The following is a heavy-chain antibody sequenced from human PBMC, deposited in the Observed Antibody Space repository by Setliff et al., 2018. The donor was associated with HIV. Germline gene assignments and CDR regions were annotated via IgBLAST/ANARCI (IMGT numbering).Heavy chain of an antibody. V-gene: IGHV5-51*01. Sequence: GESLKISCKGSGYSFTSYWVTWVRQMPGKGLEWMGIIYPDDSDTRYSPSFQDQVTISVDKSISTAYLQWSSLKASDTAMYYCARTIASRPKYYYYAMDFWGQGTTVTVSS. D-gene: IGHD6-6*01. CDR1: GYSFTSYW. CDR2: IYPDDSDT. J-gene: IGHJ6*02. CDR3: ARTIASRPKYYYYAMDF.